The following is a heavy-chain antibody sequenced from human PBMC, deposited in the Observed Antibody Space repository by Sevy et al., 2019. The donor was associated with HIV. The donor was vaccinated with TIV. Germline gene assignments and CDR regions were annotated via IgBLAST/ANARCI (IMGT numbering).Heavy chain of an antibody. J-gene: IGHJ4*02. V-gene: IGHV3-7*01. CDR3: ARRYFDL. CDR2: IRQDGNEI. CDR1: GFTFDNYW. Sequence: GGSLRLSCVASGFTFDNYWMQWVRQAPGKGLEWVANIRQDGNEIYYADSVKGRFTIPRDNAKESLYLQMSNLRVEDTAIYYCARRYFDLWGQGILVTVSS.